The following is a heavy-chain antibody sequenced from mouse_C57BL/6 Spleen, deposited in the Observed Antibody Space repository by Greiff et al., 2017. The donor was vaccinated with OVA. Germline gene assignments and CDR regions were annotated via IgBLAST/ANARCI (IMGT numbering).Heavy chain of an antibody. J-gene: IGHJ2*01. CDR2: IYPGGGYT. CDR1: GYTFTNYW. D-gene: IGHD1-1*01. CDR3: AITTVVAPYYFDY. Sequence: QVHVKQSGAELVRPGTSVKMSCKASGYTFTNYWIGWAKQRPGHGLEWIGDIYPGGGYTNYNEKFKGKATLTADKSSSTAYMQFSSLTSEDSAIYYCAITTVVAPYYFDYWGQGTTLTVSS. V-gene: IGHV1-63*01.